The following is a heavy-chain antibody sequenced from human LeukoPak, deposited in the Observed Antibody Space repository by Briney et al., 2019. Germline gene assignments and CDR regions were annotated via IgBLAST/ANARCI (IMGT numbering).Heavy chain of an antibody. Sequence: SETLSLTCAVYGGSFSDYYWNWIRQPPGKGLQWIGEINHSGSTNYNTSLKSRVTISLDTSKNQFSLKLNTVTAADTAVYYYARGSRYMSSSWYNGVYYYMDVWGKGTTVTASS. CDR1: GGSFSDYY. J-gene: IGHJ6*03. CDR3: ARGSRYMSSSWYNGVYYYMDV. CDR2: INHSGST. V-gene: IGHV4-34*01. D-gene: IGHD6-13*01.